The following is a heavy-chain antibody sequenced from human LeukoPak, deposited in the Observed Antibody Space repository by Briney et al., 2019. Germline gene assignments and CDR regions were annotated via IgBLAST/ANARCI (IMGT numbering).Heavy chain of an antibody. CDR2: INPSGGST. CDR3: ARDGGYYYDSSGYYYVY. D-gene: IGHD3-22*01. V-gene: IGHV1-46*01. Sequence: GASVKVSCKASGYTFTSYYMHWVRQAPGQGLEWMGIINPSGGSTSYAQKFQGRVTMTRDTSTSTVYMELSSLRSEDTAVYYCARDGGYYYDSSGYYYVYWGQGTLVTVSS. CDR1: GYTFTSYY. J-gene: IGHJ4*02.